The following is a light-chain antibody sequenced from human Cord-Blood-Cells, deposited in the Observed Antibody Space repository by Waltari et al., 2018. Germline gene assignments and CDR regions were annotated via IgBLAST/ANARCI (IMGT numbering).Light chain of an antibody. CDR2: KDS. CDR1: ALPKQY. CDR3: QSADSSGTHVX. J-gene: IGLJ2*01. V-gene: IGLV3-25*03. Sequence: SYELTQPPSVSVSPGQTARITCSGDALPKQYAYWYQQKPGQAPVLVIYKDSERPSGIPERFSGSSSGTTVTLTISGVQAEDEADYYCQSADSSGTHVXFGGXTXLTVL.